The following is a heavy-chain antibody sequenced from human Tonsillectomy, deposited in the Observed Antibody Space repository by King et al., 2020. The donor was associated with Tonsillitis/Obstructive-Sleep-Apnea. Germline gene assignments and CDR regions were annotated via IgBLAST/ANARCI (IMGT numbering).Heavy chain of an antibody. CDR3: ARVGYDFWSVYYYYYGMDV. CDR1: GYTFTSYG. D-gene: IGHD3-3*01. Sequence: QLVQSGAEVKKPGASVKVSCKASGYTFTSYGISWVRQAPGQGLEWMGWIGAYNGNTNYAQKLQGRVTMTTDTSTSTAYMELRSLRSDDTAVYYCARVGYDFWSVYYYYYGMDVWGQGTTVTVSS. J-gene: IGHJ6*02. V-gene: IGHV1-18*01. CDR2: IGAYNGNT.